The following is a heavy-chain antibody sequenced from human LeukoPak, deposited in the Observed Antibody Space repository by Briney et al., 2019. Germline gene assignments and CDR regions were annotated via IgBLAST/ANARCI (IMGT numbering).Heavy chain of an antibody. Sequence: ASVKVSCKDSGYTFTGYYMHWVRQAPGQGLEWMGWINPNSRGTNYAQKFQGRVTMTRDTSISTAYMELSRLRSDDTAVYYCARGPGIAVAGTFDWGQGTLVTVSS. D-gene: IGHD6-19*01. CDR3: ARGPGIAVAGTFD. J-gene: IGHJ4*02. CDR1: GYTFTGYY. V-gene: IGHV1-2*02. CDR2: INPNSRGT.